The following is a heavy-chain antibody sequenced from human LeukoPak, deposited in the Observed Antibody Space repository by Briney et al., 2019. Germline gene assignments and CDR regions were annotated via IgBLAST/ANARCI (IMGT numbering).Heavy chain of an antibody. CDR3: ARDGSGSNFQH. J-gene: IGHJ1*01. CDR2: IYHSGST. CDR1: GGSISSGGYS. V-gene: IGHV4-30-2*01. D-gene: IGHD6-19*01. Sequence: SETLSLTCAVSGGSISSGGYSWSWIRQPPGKGLEWIGYIYHSGSTYYNPSLKSRVTISVDTSKNHFSLKLSSLTAADTAVYYCARDGSGSNFQHWGQGTLVTVSS.